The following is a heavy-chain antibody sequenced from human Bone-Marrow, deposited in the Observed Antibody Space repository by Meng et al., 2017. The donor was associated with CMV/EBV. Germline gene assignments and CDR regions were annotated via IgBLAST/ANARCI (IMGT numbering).Heavy chain of an antibody. D-gene: IGHD3-3*01. CDR1: GGTFSSYA. V-gene: IGHV1-69*13. CDR2: IIPSFGTA. CDR3: ASVLRFLEWLTDGGYYFDY. J-gene: IGHJ4*02. Sequence: VKVSCKASGGTFSSYAINWVRQAPGQGLEWMGGIIPSFGTANYAQKFQGRVTITTDESTSTAYMELSSLRSEDTAVYYCASVLRFLEWLTDGGYYFDYWGQGTLVTVSS.